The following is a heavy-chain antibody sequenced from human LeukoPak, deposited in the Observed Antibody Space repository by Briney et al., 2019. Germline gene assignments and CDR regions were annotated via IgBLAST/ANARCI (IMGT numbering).Heavy chain of an antibody. D-gene: IGHD1-26*01. J-gene: IGHJ4*02. V-gene: IGHV1-18*01. CDR2: ISAYNGNT. CDR1: GYTFTSYG. CDR3: ARDLGKWELDY. Sequence: VASVTVSCKASGYTFTSYGISWVRQAPGQGLEWMGWISAYNGNTNYAQKLQGRVTMTTDTSASTAYMELRSLRSDDTAVYYCARDLGKWELDYWGQGTLVTVSS.